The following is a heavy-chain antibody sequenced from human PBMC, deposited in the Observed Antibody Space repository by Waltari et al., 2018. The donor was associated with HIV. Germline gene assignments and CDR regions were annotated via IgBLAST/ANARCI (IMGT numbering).Heavy chain of an antibody. CDR2: INHSRST. J-gene: IGHJ4*02. Sequence: QVKLQQWGAGLLKPSETLSLTCAVYGGSLSGSYWRWIRQPPGKGLEWIGEINHSRSTNYNPSLKSRVTISVDTSKNQFSLKLSSVTAADTAVYYCAREKSPPWSVDYWGQGTLVTVSS. V-gene: IGHV4-34*01. D-gene: IGHD2-15*01. CDR1: GGSLSGSY. CDR3: AREKSPPWSVDY.